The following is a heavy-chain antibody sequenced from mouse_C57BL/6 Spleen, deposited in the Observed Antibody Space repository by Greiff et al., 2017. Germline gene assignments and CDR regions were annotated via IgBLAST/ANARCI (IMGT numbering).Heavy chain of an antibody. CDR1: GYAFTNYL. D-gene: IGHD4-1*01. V-gene: IGHV1-54*01. Sequence: QVQLQQSGAELVRPGTSVKVSCKASGYAFTNYLIEWVKQRPGQGLEWIGVINPGSGGTNYNEKFKGKATLTADKSSSPAYMQLSSLTSEDSAVFFCARWSWDYFDYWGQGTTLTVSS. J-gene: IGHJ2*01. CDR2: INPGSGGT. CDR3: ARWSWDYFDY.